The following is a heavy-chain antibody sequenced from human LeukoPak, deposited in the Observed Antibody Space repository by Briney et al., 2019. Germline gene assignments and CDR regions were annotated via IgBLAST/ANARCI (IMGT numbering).Heavy chain of an antibody. V-gene: IGHV4-4*07. CDR3: ARDLRYSSSWYHDY. D-gene: IGHD6-13*01. J-gene: IGHJ4*02. Sequence: SETLSLTCTVSGRSISSYYWSWIRQPAGKGLEWIGRIYTSGSTNYNPSLKSRVTMSVDTSKNQFSLKLSSVTAADTAVYYCARDLRYSSSWYHDYWGQGTLVTVSS. CDR2: IYTSGST. CDR1: GRSISSYY.